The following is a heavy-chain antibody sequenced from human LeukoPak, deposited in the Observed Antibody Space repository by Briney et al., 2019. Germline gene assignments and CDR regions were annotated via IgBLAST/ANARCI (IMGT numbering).Heavy chain of an antibody. V-gene: IGHV3-23*01. CDR1: GFTFSSYA. D-gene: IGHD3-3*01. J-gene: IGHJ3*02. Sequence: GGSLRLSCAASGFTFSSYAMSWVRQAPGKGLEWVSAISGSGGSTYYADSVKGRFTISRDNSKNTLYLQMNSLRAEDTAVYYCARDVPRITIFGVAPDAFDIWGQGTMVTVSS. CDR2: ISGSGGST. CDR3: ARDVPRITIFGVAPDAFDI.